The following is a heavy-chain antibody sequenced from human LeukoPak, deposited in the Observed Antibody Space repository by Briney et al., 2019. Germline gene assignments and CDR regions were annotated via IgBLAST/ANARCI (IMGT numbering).Heavy chain of an antibody. Sequence: GESLQISCQGSGYIFTTYWIGWVRQLPGKGLEWMGIIYPGDSDPRYSPSFQGQVTISADTSISTAYLQWSSLKASDSAMYYCVRHGLGSSWFGFDYWGQGTLVTVSS. CDR1: GYIFTTYW. J-gene: IGHJ4*02. CDR2: IYPGDSDP. V-gene: IGHV5-51*01. D-gene: IGHD6-13*01. CDR3: VRHGLGSSWFGFDY.